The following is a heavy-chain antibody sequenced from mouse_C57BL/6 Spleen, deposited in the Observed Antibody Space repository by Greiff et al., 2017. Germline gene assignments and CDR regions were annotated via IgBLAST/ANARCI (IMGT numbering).Heavy chain of an antibody. CDR2: IWRGGST. J-gene: IGHJ4*01. CDR3: AIPITTVVATSDAMDY. V-gene: IGHV2-5*01. D-gene: IGHD1-1*01. Sequence: QVQLQQSGPGLVQPSQSLSITCTVSGFSLTSYGVHWVRQSPGKGLEWLGVIWRGGSTDYNAAFMSRLSITKGNSKSHVFFKMNSLQADDTAIYYCAIPITTVVATSDAMDYWGQGTSVTVSS. CDR1: GFSLTSYG.